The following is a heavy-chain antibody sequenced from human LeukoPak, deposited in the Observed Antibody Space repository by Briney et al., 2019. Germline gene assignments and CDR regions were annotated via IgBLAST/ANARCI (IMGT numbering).Heavy chain of an antibody. J-gene: IGHJ4*02. CDR2: ISSSSSYI. D-gene: IGHD5-24*01. CDR3: ARDYGYNVDY. V-gene: IGHV3-21*01. Sequence: GGSLRLSCAASGFTFSSYSMNWVRQAPGKGLEWVSSISSSSSYIDYADSVKGRFTISRDNAKNSLYLQMNSLRAEDTAVYYCARDYGYNVDYWGQGTLVTVSS. CDR1: GFTFSSYS.